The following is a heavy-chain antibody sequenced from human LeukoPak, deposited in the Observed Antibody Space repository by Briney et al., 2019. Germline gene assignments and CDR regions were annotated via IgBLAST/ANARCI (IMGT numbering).Heavy chain of an antibody. CDR3: AKGGSYRSQPYFDY. V-gene: IGHV3-74*01. CDR2: IKSDGSST. J-gene: IGHJ4*02. D-gene: IGHD3-16*02. CDR1: GFTFSSYW. Sequence: PGGSLRLSCVASGFTFSSYWMHWVRQAPGKGLVWVSRIKSDGSSTSYADSVKGRFTISRDNSKNTVYLQMNSLRAEDTAVYYCAKGGSYRSQPYFDYWGQGTPVTVSS.